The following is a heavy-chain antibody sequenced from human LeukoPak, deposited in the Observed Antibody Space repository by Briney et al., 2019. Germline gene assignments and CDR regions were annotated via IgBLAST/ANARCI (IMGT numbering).Heavy chain of an antibody. D-gene: IGHD4-17*01. CDR2: IYYSGST. CDR1: GGSISSGGYY. CDR3: ARGDYEINAFDI. J-gene: IGHJ3*02. V-gene: IGHV4-39*01. Sequence: SQTLSLTCAVSGGSISSGGYYWGWIRQPPGKGLEWIGSIYYSGSTYYNPSLKSRVTISVDTSKNQFSLKLSSVTAADTAVYYCARGDYEINAFDIWGQGTMVTVSS.